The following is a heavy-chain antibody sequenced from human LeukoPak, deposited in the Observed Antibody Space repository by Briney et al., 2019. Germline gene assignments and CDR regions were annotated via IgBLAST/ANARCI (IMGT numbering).Heavy chain of an antibody. V-gene: IGHV3-23*01. Sequence: GGSLRLSCAASGFTFSSYAMSWVRQAPGKGLEWVSAISGSGGSTYYADSVKGRFIISRDNSKNTLYLQMNSLRAEDTAVYYCAKVPIRGYDILTGYYPDYWGQGTLVTVSS. D-gene: IGHD3-9*01. CDR3: AKVPIRGYDILTGYYPDY. CDR1: GFTFSSYA. J-gene: IGHJ4*02. CDR2: ISGSGGST.